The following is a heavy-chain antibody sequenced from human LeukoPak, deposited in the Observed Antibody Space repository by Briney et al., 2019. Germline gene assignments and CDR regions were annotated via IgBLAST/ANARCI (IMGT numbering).Heavy chain of an antibody. D-gene: IGHD3-22*01. J-gene: IGHJ4*02. Sequence: AGSLRLSCAASGFTFSSYAMSWVRQAPGKGLEWVSAISGSGGSTYYADSVKGRFTISRDNSKNTLYLQMNSLRAEDTAVYYCAKAKVASSGYYFDYWGQGTLVTVSS. CDR1: GFTFSSYA. V-gene: IGHV3-23*01. CDR3: AKAKVASSGYYFDY. CDR2: ISGSGGST.